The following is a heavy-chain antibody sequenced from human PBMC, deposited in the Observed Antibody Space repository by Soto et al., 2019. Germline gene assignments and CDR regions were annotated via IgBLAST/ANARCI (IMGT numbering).Heavy chain of an antibody. CDR3: ARVSPDYGGNWFDY. V-gene: IGHV4-4*07. CDR1: GGSISGDY. CDR2: IYTSGST. J-gene: IGHJ5*01. D-gene: IGHD4-17*01. Sequence: SETLSLTCAVAGGSISGDYWSWIRQPAGKGLEWIGRIYTSGSTNYNPSLKSRVTMSLDTSKNQFSLKLSSVTAADTAVYYCARVSPDYGGNWFDYWGQGTLVTVSS.